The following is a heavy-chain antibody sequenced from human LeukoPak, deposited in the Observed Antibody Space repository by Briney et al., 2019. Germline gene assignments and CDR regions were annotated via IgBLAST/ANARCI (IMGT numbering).Heavy chain of an antibody. J-gene: IGHJ4*02. V-gene: IGHV1-69*13. CDR2: IIPIFGTA. CDR3: ARSAYYDFWSGYAFDY. CDR1: GGTFSSYA. Sequence: ASVKVSCKASGGTFSSYAISWVRQAPGQGLEWMGGIIPIFGTANYAQKFQGRVTITADESTSTAYMELSSLRSEDTAVYYCARSAYYDFWSGYAFDYWGQGTLVTVSS. D-gene: IGHD3-3*01.